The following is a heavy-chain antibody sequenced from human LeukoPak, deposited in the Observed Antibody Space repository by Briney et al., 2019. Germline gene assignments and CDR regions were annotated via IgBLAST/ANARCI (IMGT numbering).Heavy chain of an antibody. V-gene: IGHV4-34*01. CDR1: GGSFSGYY. Sequence: SETLSLTCAVYGGSFSGYYWSWIRQSPGKGLEWIGEINHSGSSNYNPSLKSRVTISVDTSKKQFSLKLSSVTAADTAVYYCARVSRANAFDIWGQGTMVTVSS. J-gene: IGHJ3*02. CDR2: INHSGSS. CDR3: ARVSRANAFDI.